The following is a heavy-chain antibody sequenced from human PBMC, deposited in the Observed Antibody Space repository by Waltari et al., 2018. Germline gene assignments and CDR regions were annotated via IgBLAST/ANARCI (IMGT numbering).Heavy chain of an antibody. J-gene: IGHJ6*02. D-gene: IGHD3-3*01. CDR3: ARVPPVRFLEWLPLGMDV. V-gene: IGHV1-18*04. Sequence: QVQLVQSGAAMKKPGASVKVSCKASGYTFTTYGIHWVRQAPGPGLEWMGWISVQNGNTEYAQKFQGRVTMTRDTSTSTAYMELRSLRSDDTAVYYCARVPPVRFLEWLPLGMDVWGQGTTVTVSS. CDR2: ISVQNGNT. CDR1: GYTFTTYG.